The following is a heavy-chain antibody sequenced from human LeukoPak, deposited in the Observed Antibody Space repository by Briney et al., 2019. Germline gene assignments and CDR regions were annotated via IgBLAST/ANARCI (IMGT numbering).Heavy chain of an antibody. J-gene: IGHJ4*02. CDR2: ISGSGGST. D-gene: IGHD1-26*01. CDR3: AKGTRPVGATNFDY. Sequence: GGSLRLSCAASGFTFSSYAVSWVRQAPGKGLEWVSAISGSGGSTYYADSVKGRFTISRDNSKNTLYLQMDSLRAEDTAVYYCAKGTRPVGATNFDYWGQGTLVTVSS. CDR1: GFTFSSYA. V-gene: IGHV3-23*01.